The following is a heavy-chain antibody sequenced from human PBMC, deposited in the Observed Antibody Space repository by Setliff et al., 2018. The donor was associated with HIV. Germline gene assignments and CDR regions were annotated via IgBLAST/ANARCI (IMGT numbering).Heavy chain of an antibody. J-gene: IGHJ5*02. CDR2: AGYSGAST. CDR3: AKNPTGTYYYESTGSNWFDR. V-gene: IGHV3-23*01. CDR1: GFAFSAYA. D-gene: IGHD3-22*01. Sequence: GSLRLSCAASGFAFSAYAMSWVRQTPGKGLEWVSAAGYSGASTYYADSVKGRFTISRDNSKNTLYLQMNSLRGDDTGVYYCAKNPTGTYYYESTGSNWFDRWGQGALGTVS.